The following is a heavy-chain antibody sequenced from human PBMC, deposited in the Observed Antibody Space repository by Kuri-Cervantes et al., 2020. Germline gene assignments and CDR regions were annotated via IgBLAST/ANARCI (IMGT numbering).Heavy chain of an antibody. J-gene: IGHJ6*02. CDR1: GYTFTSYD. CDR3: ARDVYYYDSSGYFSLYYYYYGMDV. Sequence: ASVKVSCKASGYTFTSYDINWVRQAPGQGLEWMGWISAYNGNTNYAQKLQGRVTMTTDTSTSTAYMELRSLRSDDTAVYYCARDVYYYDSSGYFSLYYYYYGMDVWGQGTTVTVSS. D-gene: IGHD3-22*01. CDR2: ISAYNGNT. V-gene: IGHV1-18*01.